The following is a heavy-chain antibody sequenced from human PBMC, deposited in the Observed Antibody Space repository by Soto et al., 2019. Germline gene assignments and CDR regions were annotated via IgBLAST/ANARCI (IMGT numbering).Heavy chain of an antibody. Sequence: GGSLTPACAAYGFTVRNYAMHWFSQAPGKGLQWVASISSVGDKEYYADSVKDRFTISRDKSKNTLYLQMNSLRPDDTAVYYCARDPDDFWSGYPDYWGQGNLVTVSS. D-gene: IGHD3-3*01. CDR2: ISSVGDKE. CDR1: GFTVRNYA. V-gene: IGHV3-30-3*01. J-gene: IGHJ4*02. CDR3: ARDPDDFWSGYPDY.